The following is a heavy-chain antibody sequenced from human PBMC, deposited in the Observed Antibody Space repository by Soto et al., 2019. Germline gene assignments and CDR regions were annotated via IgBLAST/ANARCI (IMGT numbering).Heavy chain of an antibody. Sequence: ASVKVSCKASGYTFTSYAMHWVRRAPGQRLEWMGWINAGNGNTKYSQKFQGRVTITRDTSASTAYMELSSLRSEDTAVYYCARGQEVVVVPAAMPADYYYYGMDVWGQGTTVTVSS. CDR3: ARGQEVVVVPAAMPADYYYYGMDV. V-gene: IGHV1-3*01. J-gene: IGHJ6*02. CDR1: GYTFTSYA. D-gene: IGHD2-2*01. CDR2: INAGNGNT.